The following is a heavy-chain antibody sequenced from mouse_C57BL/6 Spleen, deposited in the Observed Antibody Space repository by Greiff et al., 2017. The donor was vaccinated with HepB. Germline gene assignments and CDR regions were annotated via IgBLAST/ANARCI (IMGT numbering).Heavy chain of an antibody. J-gene: IGHJ3*01. Sequence: VQLQQSGPELVKPGASVKISCKASGYTFTDYYMNWVKQSHGKSLEWIGDINPNNGGTSYNQKFKGKATLTVDKSSSTAYMELRSLTSEDSAVYYCARPNWVWFAYWGQGTLVTVSA. D-gene: IGHD4-1*01. CDR3: ARPNWVWFAY. CDR1: GYTFTDYY. V-gene: IGHV1-26*01. CDR2: INPNNGGT.